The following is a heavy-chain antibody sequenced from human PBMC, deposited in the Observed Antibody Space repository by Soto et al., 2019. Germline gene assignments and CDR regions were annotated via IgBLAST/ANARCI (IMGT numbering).Heavy chain of an antibody. J-gene: IGHJ2*01. Sequence: QVQLQESGPGLVKPSETLSLTCTVSGGSVSSGSYYWSWIRQPPGEGLEWIGYIYYSGSTNYNPSLKSRVTISVDTSKNQFSLKLSSVTAADTAVYYCARGPIVVVPAAAYWYFDLWGRGTLVTVSS. D-gene: IGHD2-2*01. CDR1: GGSVSSGSYY. CDR3: ARGPIVVVPAAAYWYFDL. CDR2: IYYSGST. V-gene: IGHV4-61*01.